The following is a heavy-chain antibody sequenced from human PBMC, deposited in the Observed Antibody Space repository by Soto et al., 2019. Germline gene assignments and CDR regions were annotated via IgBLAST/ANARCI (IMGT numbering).Heavy chain of an antibody. Sequence: EVQLLESGGDLVQPGGSLRLSCAASGFTFSKYAMTWARQAPGKGLEWVSAISGSGYNSYYADSVDGRFTISRDNSKNTLFLQMDSMRVEDTAVYYCANWVECSSLYFDYWGQGTLVTVSS. D-gene: IGHD6-13*01. CDR3: ANWVECSSLYFDY. J-gene: IGHJ4*02. CDR2: ISGSGYNS. V-gene: IGHV3-23*01. CDR1: GFTFSKYA.